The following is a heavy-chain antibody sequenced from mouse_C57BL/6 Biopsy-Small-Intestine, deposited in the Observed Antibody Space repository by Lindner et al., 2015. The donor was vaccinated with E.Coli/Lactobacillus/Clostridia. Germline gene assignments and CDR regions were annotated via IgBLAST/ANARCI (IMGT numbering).Heavy chain of an antibody. Sequence: VQLQESGAELARPGASVKMSCKASGYTFTSYTMHWVKQRPGQGLEWIGYINPSSGYTKYNQKFKDKATLTADKSSSTAYMQLSSLTSEDSAVYYCARNDYDWFAYWGQGTLVTVSA. CDR3: ARNDYDWFAY. V-gene: IGHV1-4*01. J-gene: IGHJ3*01. CDR1: GYTFTSYT. D-gene: IGHD2-4*01. CDR2: INPSSGYT.